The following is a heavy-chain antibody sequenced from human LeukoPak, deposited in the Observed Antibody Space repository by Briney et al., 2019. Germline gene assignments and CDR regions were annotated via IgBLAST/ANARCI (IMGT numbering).Heavy chain of an antibody. V-gene: IGHV4-34*01. Sequence: SETLSLTCAVYGGSFSGYYWSWIRQPPGKGLEWIGEINHSGSTTYNPSLKSRVTISVDTSKNQFSLKLSSVTAADTAVYYCARLRRYCSSTSCYYGYFDYWGQGTLVTVSS. D-gene: IGHD2-2*01. J-gene: IGHJ4*02. CDR1: GGSFSGYY. CDR3: ARLRRYCSSTSCYYGYFDY. CDR2: INHSGST.